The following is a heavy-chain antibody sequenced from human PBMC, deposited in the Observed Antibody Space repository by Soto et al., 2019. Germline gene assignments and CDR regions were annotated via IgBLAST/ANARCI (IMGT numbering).Heavy chain of an antibody. D-gene: IGHD2-2*01. CDR3: VRYCSTTKCPFDY. Sequence: SETLSLTCTVSGGSISSGGSYWGWIRQPPGKGLEWIGYIYYSGNTYFNPSLKSRVTLSVDTSKNQFSPNLSSVAAADTAVYYCVRYCSTTKCPFDYWGQGTLVTVSS. V-gene: IGHV4-30-4*01. J-gene: IGHJ4*02. CDR2: IYYSGNT. CDR1: GGSISSGGSY.